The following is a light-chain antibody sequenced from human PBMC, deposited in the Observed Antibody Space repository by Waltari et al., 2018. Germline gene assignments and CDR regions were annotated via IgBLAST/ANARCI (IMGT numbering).Light chain of an antibody. CDR2: LGS. CDR1: QSLLHSSGYNY. V-gene: IGKV2-28*01. CDR3: MQALHSIT. Sequence: DVVLTQSPLSLPVTPGEPASISCRSSQSLLHSSGYNYLDWYLQKQGQSPQLLIYLGSGRASGVPDRFTGSGSGTDFTLRITRVEAEDVGLYYCMQALHSITFGQGTRLEIK. J-gene: IGKJ5*01.